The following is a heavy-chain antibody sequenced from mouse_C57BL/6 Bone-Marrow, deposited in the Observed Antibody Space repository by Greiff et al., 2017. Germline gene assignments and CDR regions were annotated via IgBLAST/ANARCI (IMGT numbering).Heavy chain of an antibody. J-gene: IGHJ3*01. CDR2: IDPENGDT. D-gene: IGHD1-1*02. Sequence: EVQLQQSGAELVRPGASVKLSCTASGFNIKDDYMHWVKQRPEQGLEWIGWIDPENGDTEYASKFQGKATITADTSSNTAYLQLSRLTSEDTAVYYCTFMVTFAYWGQGTLVTVSA. V-gene: IGHV14-4*01. CDR3: TFMVTFAY. CDR1: GFNIKDDY.